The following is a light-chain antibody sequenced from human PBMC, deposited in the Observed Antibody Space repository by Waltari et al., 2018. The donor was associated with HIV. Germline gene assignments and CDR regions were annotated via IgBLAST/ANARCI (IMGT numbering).Light chain of an antibody. CDR3: SSYTISSTLV. V-gene: IGLV2-14*01. CDR1: SSDVGGYNY. J-gene: IGLJ2*01. Sequence: QSALTQPASVSGSPGQSITISCTGTSSDVGGYNYVSWYQQYAGKAPKLMIYDVSNRHSWVSNRFSGAKAGNTASLTISGLQAEDEADYYCSSYTISSTLVFGGGTKLTVL. CDR2: DVS.